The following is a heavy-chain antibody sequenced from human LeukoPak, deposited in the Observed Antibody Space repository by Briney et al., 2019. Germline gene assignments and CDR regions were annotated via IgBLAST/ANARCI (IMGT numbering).Heavy chain of an antibody. CDR3: ARDLGMTDGDYVSYLDY. D-gene: IGHD4-17*01. J-gene: IGHJ4*02. CDR2: INWNGGST. V-gene: IGHV3-20*04. Sequence: GGSLRLSCAASGFTFDDYGMSWVRQAPGKGLEWVSGINWNGGSTGYADSVKGRFTISRDNAKNSLYLQMNSLRAEDTAVYYCARDLGMTDGDYVSYLDYWGQGTLVTVSS. CDR1: GFTFDDYG.